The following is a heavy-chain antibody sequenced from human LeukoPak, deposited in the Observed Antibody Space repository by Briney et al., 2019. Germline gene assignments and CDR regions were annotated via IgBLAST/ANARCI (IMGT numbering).Heavy chain of an antibody. CDR1: GGSISSYY. CDR2: ICYSGST. D-gene: IGHD3-9*01. J-gene: IGHJ5*02. V-gene: IGHV4-59*01. CDR3: ARGVTYYDILTGYYRDEDWFDP. Sequence: SETLSLTCTVSGGSISSYYWSWIRQPPGKGLEWIGYICYSGSTNYNPSLKSRVTISVDTSKNQFSLKLSSVTAADTAVYYCARGVTYYDILTGYYRDEDWFDPWGQGTLVTVSS.